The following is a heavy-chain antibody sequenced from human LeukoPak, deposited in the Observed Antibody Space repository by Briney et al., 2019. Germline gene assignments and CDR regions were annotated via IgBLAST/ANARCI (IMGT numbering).Heavy chain of an antibody. CDR3: ARGMVTDMSY. J-gene: IGHJ4*02. V-gene: IGHV3-21*01. CDR1: EFTVSNNY. D-gene: IGHD5-18*01. CDR2: ISSSSSYI. Sequence: GGSLRLSCAASEFTVSNNYMSWVRQAPGKGLEWVSSISSSSSYIYYADSVKGRFTISRDNAKNSLYLQMNSLRAEDTAVYYCARGMVTDMSYWGQGTLVTVSS.